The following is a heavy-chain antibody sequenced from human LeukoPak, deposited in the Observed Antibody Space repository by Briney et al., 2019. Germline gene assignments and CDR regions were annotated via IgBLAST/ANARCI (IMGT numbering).Heavy chain of an antibody. V-gene: IGHV3-23*01. D-gene: IGHD3-22*01. Sequence: GGSLRLSCTASEFTFSSYATSWVRQAPGKGLEWVSSVSGSGGSTYYADSVMGRFTISRDNSKSTLLLQMSSLRAEDTAVYYCAKSSYYDSSGYYREYYFDYWGQGTLVTVSS. CDR2: VSGSGGST. J-gene: IGHJ4*02. CDR3: AKSSYYDSSGYYREYYFDY. CDR1: EFTFSSYA.